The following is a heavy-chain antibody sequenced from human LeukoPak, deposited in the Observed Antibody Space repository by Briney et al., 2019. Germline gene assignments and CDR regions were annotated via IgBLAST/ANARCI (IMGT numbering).Heavy chain of an antibody. CDR3: ARGQVVGATTFYYYYMDV. J-gene: IGHJ6*03. CDR2: IYTSGST. Sequence: SETLSLTCTVSGGSISSYYWSWIRQPAGKGLEWIGRIYTSGSTNYNPSLKSRVTMSVDTSKNQFSLKLSSVTSADTAVYYCARGQVVGATTFYYYYMDVWGKGTTVTVSS. CDR1: GGSISSYY. D-gene: IGHD1-26*01. V-gene: IGHV4-4*07.